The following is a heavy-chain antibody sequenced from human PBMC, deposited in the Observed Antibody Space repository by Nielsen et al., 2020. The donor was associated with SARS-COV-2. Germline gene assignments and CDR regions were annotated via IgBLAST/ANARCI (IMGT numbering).Heavy chain of an antibody. V-gene: IGHV3-11*04. CDR1: GFSFSDFY. CDR2: ITSGSGSTR. D-gene: IGHD3-10*01. CDR3: ARESGSGSYGDY. Sequence: GESLKISCAASGFSFSDFYMAWIRQAPGKGLEWVSCITSGSGSTRLYGDSVKGRFTISRDNSKNTVFFEMNSLRAEDTAVYYCARESGSGSYGDYWGQGTLVTVSS. J-gene: IGHJ4*02.